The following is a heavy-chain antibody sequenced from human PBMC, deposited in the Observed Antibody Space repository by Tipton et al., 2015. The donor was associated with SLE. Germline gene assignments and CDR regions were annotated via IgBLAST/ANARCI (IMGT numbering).Heavy chain of an antibody. J-gene: IGHJ6*02. CDR2: IKQDGSEK. Sequence: SLRLSYAASGFTFSSYWMSWVRQAPGKGLEWVANIKQDGSEKYYVDSVKGRFTISRDNSKNTLYLQMNSLRAEDTAVYYCSGATVTIPRGGRFYYGMDVWGQGTTVTVSS. CDR3: SGATVTIPRGGRFYYGMDV. CDR1: GFTFSSYW. V-gene: IGHV3-7*03. D-gene: IGHD4-17*01.